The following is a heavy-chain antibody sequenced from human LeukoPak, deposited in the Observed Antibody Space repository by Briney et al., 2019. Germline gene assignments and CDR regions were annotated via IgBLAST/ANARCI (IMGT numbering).Heavy chain of an antibody. V-gene: IGHV3-7*01. CDR2: IKQDGSEK. Sequence: PGGSLRLSCAASGFTFSSYWMSWVRQAPGKGLEWVANIKQDGSEKYYVDSVKGRFTISRDNAKNSLYLQMNSLRAEDTAVYYCARDYGYGSGSYYHISYYMDVWGKGTTVTVSS. J-gene: IGHJ6*03. D-gene: IGHD3-10*01. CDR3: ARDYGYGSGSYYHISYYMDV. CDR1: GFTFSSYW.